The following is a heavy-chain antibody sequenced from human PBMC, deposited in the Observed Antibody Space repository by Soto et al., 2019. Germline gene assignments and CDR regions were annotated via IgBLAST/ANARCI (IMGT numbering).Heavy chain of an antibody. CDR1: GFTFSSYW. CDR2: IKQDGSEK. J-gene: IGHJ6*03. D-gene: IGHD3-3*01. V-gene: IGHV3-7*01. CDR3: AREEAYYDFWSGYSNSYYYYYYMDV. Sequence: GGSLRLSCAASGFTFSSYWMSWVHQAPGKGLEWVANIKQDGSEKYYVDSVKGRFTISRDNAKNSLYLQMNSLRAEDTAVYYCAREEAYYDFWSGYSNSYYYYYYMDVWGKGTTVTVSS.